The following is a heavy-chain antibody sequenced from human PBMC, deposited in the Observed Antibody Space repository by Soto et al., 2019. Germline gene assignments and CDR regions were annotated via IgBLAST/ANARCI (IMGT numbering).Heavy chain of an antibody. J-gene: IGHJ1*01. CDR1: GFTFSSYA. Sequence: PGGSLRLSCAASGFTFSSYAMSWVRQAPGKGLEWVSAISGSGGSTYYADSVKGRFTISRDNSKNTLYLQMNSLRAEDTAVYYCARDYYTHYDSSGYYRSPAYWGQGTLVTVSS. V-gene: IGHV3-23*01. CDR3: ARDYYTHYDSSGYYRSPAY. CDR2: ISGSGGST. D-gene: IGHD3-22*01.